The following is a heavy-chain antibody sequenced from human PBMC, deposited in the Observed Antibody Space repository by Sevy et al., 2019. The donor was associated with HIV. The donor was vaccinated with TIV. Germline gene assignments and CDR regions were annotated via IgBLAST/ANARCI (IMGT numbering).Heavy chain of an antibody. Sequence: ASVKVSCKTSGYTFTSYIISWVRQAPGQGLEWMGRISAYNGDTKDAQKLQGRVTMTTDTSTSTAYMELRSLKSDDTAVDYCARAPSGSQGPGQYFHHWGQGTLVTVSS. V-gene: IGHV1-18*01. CDR2: ISAYNGDT. J-gene: IGHJ1*01. D-gene: IGHD1-26*01. CDR3: ARAPSGSQGPGQYFHH. CDR1: GYTFTSYI.